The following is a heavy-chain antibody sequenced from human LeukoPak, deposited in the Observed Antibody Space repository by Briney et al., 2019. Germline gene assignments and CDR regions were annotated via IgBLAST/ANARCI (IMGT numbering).Heavy chain of an antibody. CDR1: GGSVSSSSYY. D-gene: IGHD4-17*01. Sequence: SETLSLTCSVSGGSVSSSSYYWGWIRQPPGKGLEWIGTIYYSGSTYYNPSLKSRVTISIDTSKNQFSLKVTSVTATDTAVYYCARHGDYLNWFDPWGQGTLVTVSS. V-gene: IGHV4-39*01. J-gene: IGHJ5*02. CDR2: IYYSGST. CDR3: ARHGDYLNWFDP.